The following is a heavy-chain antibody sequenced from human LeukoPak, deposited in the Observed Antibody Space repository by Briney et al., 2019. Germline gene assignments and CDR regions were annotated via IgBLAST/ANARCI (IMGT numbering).Heavy chain of an antibody. J-gene: IGHJ3*02. CDR2: INPNSGGT. D-gene: IGHD3-22*01. V-gene: IGHV1-2*02. CDR1: GYTFTGYY. Sequence: GASVKVSCKASGYTFTGYYMHWVRQAPGQGLEWMGWINPNSGGTNYAQKFQGRVTMTRDTSISTAYMELSRLRSDDTAVYYCARERRHSYYYDSSGLDDAFDIWGQGTMVTVSS. CDR3: ARERRHSYYYDSSGLDDAFDI.